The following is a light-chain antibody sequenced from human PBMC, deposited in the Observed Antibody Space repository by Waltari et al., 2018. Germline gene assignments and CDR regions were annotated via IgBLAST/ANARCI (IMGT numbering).Light chain of an antibody. CDR3: CSYTSIGPVL. CDR2: EVT. CDR1: RRDAGANTF. V-gene: IGLV2-23*02. J-gene: IGLJ2*01. Sequence: QSALTQPASVSGSPGQSIAISCIGTRRDAGANTFLFWYQQHPGRAPKPMSHEVTKPPSWVSTRFSGSKSGNTASLTISGLQAEDEADYYCCSYTSIGPVLIGGGTKVTVL.